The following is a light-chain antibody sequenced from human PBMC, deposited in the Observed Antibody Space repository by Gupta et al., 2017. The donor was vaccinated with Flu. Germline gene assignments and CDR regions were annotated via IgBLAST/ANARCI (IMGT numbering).Light chain of an antibody. CDR1: QTVGNY. V-gene: IGKV3-11*01. Sequence: EIVLTQSPATLSLSPGERATLSCRASQTVGNYLAWYQQKPGQIPRLLIYDASSRTTGVPARFSGSGYGTDFTLTITSLEPEDFAVYYCRHRGNWPPYSFGQGTKLEI. CDR2: DAS. J-gene: IGKJ2*01. CDR3: RHRGNWPPYS.